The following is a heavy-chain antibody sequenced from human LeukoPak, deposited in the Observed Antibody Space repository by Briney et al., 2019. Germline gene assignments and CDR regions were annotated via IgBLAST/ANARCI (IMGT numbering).Heavy chain of an antibody. V-gene: IGHV3-66*01. Sequence: GGSLRLSCAASGFTFSSYAMSWVRQAPGKGLEWVSVIYSGGSTYYADSVKGRFTISRDNSKNTLYLQMNSLRAEDTAVYYCARGELTTNDAFDIWGQGTMVTVSS. CDR1: GFTFSSYA. J-gene: IGHJ3*02. CDR2: IYSGGST. CDR3: ARGELTTNDAFDI. D-gene: IGHD1-14*01.